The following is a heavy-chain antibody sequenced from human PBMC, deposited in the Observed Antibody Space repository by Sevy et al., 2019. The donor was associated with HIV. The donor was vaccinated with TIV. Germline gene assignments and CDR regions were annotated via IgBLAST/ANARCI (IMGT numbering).Heavy chain of an antibody. V-gene: IGHV3-11*06. D-gene: IGHD6-6*01. Sequence: LSLTCAASGFTFSDYYMNWIRQAPGKGLEWVSYISSSSSYTNYADSVKGRFTISRDNAKNSLYLQMNSLRAEDTAVYYCARDRIAARPDYWGQGTLVTVSS. CDR2: ISSSSSYT. J-gene: IGHJ4*02. CDR1: GFTFSDYY. CDR3: ARDRIAARPDY.